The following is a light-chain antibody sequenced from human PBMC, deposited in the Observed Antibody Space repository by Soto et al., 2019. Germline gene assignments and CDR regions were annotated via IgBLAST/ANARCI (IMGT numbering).Light chain of an antibody. J-gene: IGKJ5*01. CDR2: KAS. CDR1: QSISSW. V-gene: IGKV1-5*03. CDR3: QEYNAYSMT. Sequence: DIQMTQFASTLSAFVGDRVTITCRASQSISSWLAWYQQKPGKAPKLLIYKASTLETGVPSRFSGSGSGTEFTLSISSLQPDDFGTYYCQEYNAYSMTFGQGTRLEIK.